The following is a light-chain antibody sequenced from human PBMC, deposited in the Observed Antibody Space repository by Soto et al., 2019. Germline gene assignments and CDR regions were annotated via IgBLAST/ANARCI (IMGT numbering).Light chain of an antibody. J-gene: IGLJ1*01. V-gene: IGLV2-14*01. CDR2: DVS. CDR1: SSDVGGYNY. CDR3: SSYTSSSTLYV. Sequence: QSALTQPASVSGSPGQSITISCTGTSSDVGGYNYVSWYQQHPGKAPKFMIYDVSNRPSGVSNRFSGSKSGNTASLTISGLQAEDEADYYCSSYTSSSTLYVSGTGTKVTVL.